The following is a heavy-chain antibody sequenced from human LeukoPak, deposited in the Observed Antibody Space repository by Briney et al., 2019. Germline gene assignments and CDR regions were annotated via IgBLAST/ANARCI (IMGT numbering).Heavy chain of an antibody. J-gene: IGHJ3*02. V-gene: IGHV1-2*06. Sequence: GASVRVFCKASGYTFTGYYMHWVRQAPGQGLEWMGRINPNSGGTNYAQKFQGRVTMTRDTSISTAYMELSRLRSDDTAVYYCASALKYALRGATGAFDIWGQGTMVTVSS. CDR1: GYTFTGYY. CDR2: INPNSGGT. CDR3: ASALKYALRGATGAFDI. D-gene: IGHD1-26*01.